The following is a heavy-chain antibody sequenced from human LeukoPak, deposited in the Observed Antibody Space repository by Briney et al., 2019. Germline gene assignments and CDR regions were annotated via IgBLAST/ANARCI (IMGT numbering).Heavy chain of an antibody. CDR2: IRDDVSKT. Sequence: QTGGSLRLSCVGSGFTFSSHGLHWVRQAPGKGLEWVAFIRDDVSKTHYADSLKGRFTISRDNSKNTLYLQMTSLRPDDTSLYHCARAPPSGTAVFYLLGQGTMVT. CDR3: ARAPPSGTAVFYL. V-gene: IGHV3-30*02. CDR1: GFTFSSHG. J-gene: IGHJ3*01. D-gene: IGHD3-10*01.